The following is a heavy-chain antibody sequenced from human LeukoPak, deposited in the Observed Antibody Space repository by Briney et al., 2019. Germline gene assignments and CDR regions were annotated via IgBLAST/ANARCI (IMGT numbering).Heavy chain of an antibody. CDR3: ARDFGGIAARCWFDP. CDR1: GFAFSDYW. D-gene: IGHD6-6*01. J-gene: IGHJ5*02. Sequence: GGSLRLSCATSGFAFSDYWMHWVRQAPGKGLVWVSRIISDGSSASYADSVKGRFTISRDNAKNTLYLQMNSLRVEDTAVYYCARDFGGIAARCWFDPWGQGTLVTVSS. CDR2: IISDGSSA. V-gene: IGHV3-74*01.